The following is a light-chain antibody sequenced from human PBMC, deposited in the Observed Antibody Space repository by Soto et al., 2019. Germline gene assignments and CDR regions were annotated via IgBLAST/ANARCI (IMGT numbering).Light chain of an antibody. J-gene: IGLJ1*01. V-gene: IGLV1-44*01. CDR3: AAWDDSLNGSYV. CDR1: SSNIGSNT. CDR2: SNN. Sequence: HSALTQPPSASGTPGQRVTISCSGSSSNIGSNTVNWYQQLPGTAPKLLIYSNNQRPSGVPDRFSGSKSGTSASLAISGLQSEDEADYYCAAWDDSLNGSYVFGTGTKVTVL.